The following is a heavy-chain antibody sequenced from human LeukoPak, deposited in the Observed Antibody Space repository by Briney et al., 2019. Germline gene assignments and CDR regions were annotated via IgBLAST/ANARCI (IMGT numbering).Heavy chain of an antibody. CDR3: ARVHLITRITMIVVAQGAFDI. CDR2: ISSSGSSI. V-gene: IGHV3-48*03. D-gene: IGHD3-22*01. J-gene: IGHJ3*02. Sequence: GGSLRLSCAASGFTFSSYEMNWVRQAPGKGLEWVSYISSSGSSIYYADSVKGRFTISRDNAKNSLYLQMNSLRAEDTAVYYCARVHLITRITMIVVAQGAFDIWGQGTMVTVSS. CDR1: GFTFSSYE.